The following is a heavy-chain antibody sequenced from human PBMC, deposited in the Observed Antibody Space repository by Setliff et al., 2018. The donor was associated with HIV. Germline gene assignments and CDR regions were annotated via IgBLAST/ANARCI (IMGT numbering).Heavy chain of an antibody. CDR3: ARVEDYYDSSSYYPPDAFDI. J-gene: IGHJ3*02. CDR2: IIPIIGTA. D-gene: IGHD3-22*01. Sequence: SVKVSCKASGGTFSSYAISWVRQAPRQGLEWMGGIIPIIGTANYAQKFQGRVTITADESTSTAYMELSSLRSEDPAVYYCARVEDYYDSSSYYPPDAFDIWGQGTMVTVSS. V-gene: IGHV1-69*13. CDR1: GGTFSSYA.